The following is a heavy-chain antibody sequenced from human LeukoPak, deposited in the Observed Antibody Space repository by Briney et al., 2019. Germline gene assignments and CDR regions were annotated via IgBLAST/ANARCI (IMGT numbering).Heavy chain of an antibody. CDR1: GYSISSGYY. CDR2: IYYRGSN. V-gene: IGHV4-38-2*02. Sequence: SETLSLTCTVSGYSISSGYYWGWIRQPPGRGLEWIGSIYYRGSNYHNSSLKGRVTMSIDTSKNQFSLRLSSVTAADTAVYYCARSILRYYYNASGYYPYYFDYWGQGTLVTVSS. CDR3: ARSILRYYYNASGYYPYYFDY. D-gene: IGHD3-22*01. J-gene: IGHJ4*02.